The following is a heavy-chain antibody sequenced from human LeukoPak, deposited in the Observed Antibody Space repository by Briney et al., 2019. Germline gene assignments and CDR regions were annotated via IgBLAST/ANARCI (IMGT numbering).Heavy chain of an antibody. D-gene: IGHD3-3*01. CDR1: GFTFSSYS. CDR2: ISGSGGST. J-gene: IGHJ3*02. CDR3: ARAWAMLNDFWSGTRSFDI. Sequence: GGSLRLSCAASGFTFSSYSMNWVRQAPGKGLEWVSAISGSGGSTYYADSVKGRFTISRDNSKNTLYLQMNSLRAEDTAVYYCARAWAMLNDFWSGTRSFDIWGQGTMVTVSS. V-gene: IGHV3-23*01.